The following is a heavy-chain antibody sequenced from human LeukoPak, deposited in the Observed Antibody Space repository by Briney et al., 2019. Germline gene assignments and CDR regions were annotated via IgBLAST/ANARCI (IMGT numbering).Heavy chain of an antibody. J-gene: IGHJ4*02. V-gene: IGHV4-59*01. CDR3: ARARRIAAADY. Sequence: SETLSLTCTVSGGSISNYYWSWIRQPPGKGLEWIGYIYYSGSTNYNPSLKSRVTISVDTSKNQFSLKLSSVTAADTAVYYCARARRIAAADYWGQRTLVTVSS. D-gene: IGHD6-13*01. CDR2: IYYSGST. CDR1: GGSISNYY.